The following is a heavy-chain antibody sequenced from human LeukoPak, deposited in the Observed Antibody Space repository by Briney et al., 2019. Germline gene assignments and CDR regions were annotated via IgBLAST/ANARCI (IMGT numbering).Heavy chain of an antibody. Sequence: GGSLRLSCTASGFTFGDYAMSWFRQAPGKGLEGVGFIRSKAYGGTTEYAASVKGRFTISRDDSKSIAYLQMNSLKTEDTAVYYCTRARWGDLRPDFDYWGQGTLVTVSS. V-gene: IGHV3-49*03. CDR1: GFTFGDYA. CDR3: TRARWGDLRPDFDY. D-gene: IGHD2-21*02. J-gene: IGHJ4*02. CDR2: IRSKAYGGTT.